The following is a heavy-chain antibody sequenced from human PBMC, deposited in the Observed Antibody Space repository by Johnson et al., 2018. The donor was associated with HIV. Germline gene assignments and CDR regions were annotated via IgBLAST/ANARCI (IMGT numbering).Heavy chain of an antibody. CDR3: ARDNSYGDLRDAFDI. D-gene: IGHD4-17*01. CDR1: GFTFSSYG. Sequence: QVQLVESGGGVVQPGGSLRLSCAASGFTFSSYGMHWVRQAPGKGLEWVAVISYDGSNKYYADSVKGRFTISRDISKNTLYLQMNSLRAEDTALYLCARDNSYGDLRDAFDIWGQGTMVTVSS. CDR2: ISYDGSNK. J-gene: IGHJ3*02. V-gene: IGHV3-30*19.